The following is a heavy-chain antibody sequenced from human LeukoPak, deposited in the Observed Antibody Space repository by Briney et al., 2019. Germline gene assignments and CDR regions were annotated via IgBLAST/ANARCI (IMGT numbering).Heavy chain of an antibody. CDR3: ASSDIVVVPAAMGEYYYYYYMDV. V-gene: IGHV1-69*06. D-gene: IGHD2-2*01. CDR2: IIPIFGTA. CDR1: GGTFSSYA. Sequence: SMKVSCKASGGTFSSYAISWVRQAPGQGLEWMGGIIPIFGTANYAQKFQGRVTITADKSTSTAYMELSSLRSEDTAVYYCASSDIVVVPAAMGEYYYYYYMDVWGKGTTVTVSS. J-gene: IGHJ6*03.